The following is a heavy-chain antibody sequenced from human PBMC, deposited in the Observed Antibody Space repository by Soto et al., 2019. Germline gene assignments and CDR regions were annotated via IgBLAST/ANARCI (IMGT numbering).Heavy chain of an antibody. CDR3: ARESRYCSGGSCYFLPGIDY. V-gene: IGHV1-69*13. CDR2: IIPIFGTA. CDR1: GGTFSSYA. J-gene: IGHJ4*02. D-gene: IGHD2-15*01. Sequence: ASVKVSCKASGGTFSSYAISWVRQAPGQGLEWMGGIIPIFGTANYAQKYKGRITITADESTSTAYMELSSLRTEDTALYYCARESRYCSGGSCYFLPGIDYWGQGTLVTVSS.